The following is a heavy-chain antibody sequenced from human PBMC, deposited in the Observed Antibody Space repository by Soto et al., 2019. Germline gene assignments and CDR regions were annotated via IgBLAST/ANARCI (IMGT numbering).Heavy chain of an antibody. V-gene: IGHV1-46*03. J-gene: IGHJ4*02. D-gene: IGHD5-12*01. CDR2: INPSGGST. CDR3: ARTPYSGYDLRPSILDY. Sequence: ASVKVSCKASGYTFTSYYMHCVRQAPGQGLEWMGIINPSGGSTSYAQKFQGRVTMTRDTSTSTVYMELSSLRSGDTAVYYCARTPYSGYDLRPSILDYWGQGTLVTVSS. CDR1: GYTFTSYY.